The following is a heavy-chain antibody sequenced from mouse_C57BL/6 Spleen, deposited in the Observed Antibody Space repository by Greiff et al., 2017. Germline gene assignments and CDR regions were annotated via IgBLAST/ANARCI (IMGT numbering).Heavy chain of an antibody. V-gene: IGHV1-15*01. Sequence: VKLQESGAELVRPGASVTLSCKASGYTFTDYEMHWVKQTPVHGLEWIGAIDPETGGTAYNQKFKGKAILTADKSSSTAYMELRSLTSEDSAVYYCTRKDGYFSYWGQGTLVTVSA. D-gene: IGHD2-3*01. CDR3: TRKDGYFSY. CDR2: IDPETGGT. CDR1: GYTFTDYE. J-gene: IGHJ3*01.